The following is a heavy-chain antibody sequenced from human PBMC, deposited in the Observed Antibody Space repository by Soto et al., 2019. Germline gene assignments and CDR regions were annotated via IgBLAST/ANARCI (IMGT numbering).Heavy chain of an antibody. D-gene: IGHD2-2*01. CDR1: GFTFSSYW. Sequence: EGSLRLSCAASGFTFSSYWMHWVRQAPGKGLVWVSRINSDGSSTSYADSVKGRFTISRDNAKNTLYLQMNSLRAEDTAVYYCARAGESTSYPLNYSSYGMDFWGQGT. J-gene: IGHJ6*02. CDR2: INSDGSST. V-gene: IGHV3-74*01. CDR3: ARAGESTSYPLNYSSYGMDF.